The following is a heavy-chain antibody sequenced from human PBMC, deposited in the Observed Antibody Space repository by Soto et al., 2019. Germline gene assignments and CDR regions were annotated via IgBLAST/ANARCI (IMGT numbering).Heavy chain of an antibody. CDR2: ASYREST. CDR1: GGSIRSSTYQ. Sequence: QLQLQESGPGLVKPSETLSLTCTVSGGSIRSSTYQWGWIRKPPGTGLEWIGSASYRESTYYNPSLKSRVAGSVYTYKNQLPLEETSVAAADTDVYFCARHRNWKVDYWGQGTLVTVSS. J-gene: IGHJ4*02. D-gene: IGHD1-1*01. CDR3: ARHRNWKVDY. V-gene: IGHV4-39*01.